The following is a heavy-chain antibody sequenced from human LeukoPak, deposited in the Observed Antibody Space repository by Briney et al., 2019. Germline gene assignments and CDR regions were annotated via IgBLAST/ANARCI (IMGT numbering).Heavy chain of an antibody. CDR3: AKVPNSGNYYYFDY. D-gene: IGHD1-26*01. J-gene: IGHJ4*02. CDR1: GFAFSTYA. V-gene: IGHV3-23*01. Sequence: PGGSLRLSCAASGFAFSTYAMSGVRQAPGKGLEGVSAISGSGTNTYYADSVKGRFTISRDNSKNTLYLQMNSLRAEDTAVYFCAKVPNSGNYYYFDYWGQGTPVTVSS. CDR2: ISGSGTNT.